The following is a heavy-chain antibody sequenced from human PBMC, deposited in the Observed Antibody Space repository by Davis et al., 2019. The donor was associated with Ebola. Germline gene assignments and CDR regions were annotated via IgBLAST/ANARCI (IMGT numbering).Heavy chain of an antibody. CDR2: IKQDGSEK. D-gene: IGHD3-9*01. Sequence: GESLKISCAASGFTFSSYWMSWVRQAPGKGLEWVSNIKQDGSEKYYADSVKGRFTISRDNSKNTLYLQMNSLRAEDTAVYYCAREGRITIFWGMDVWGQGTTVTVSS. CDR3: AREGRITIFWGMDV. CDR1: GFTFSSYW. V-gene: IGHV3-7*01. J-gene: IGHJ6*02.